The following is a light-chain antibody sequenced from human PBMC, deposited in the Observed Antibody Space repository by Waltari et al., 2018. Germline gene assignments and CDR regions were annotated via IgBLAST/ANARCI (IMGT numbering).Light chain of an antibody. J-gene: IGKJ4*01. CDR1: QSLLSSSNNRDY. Sequence: DIVMTQSPDSLAVSLGERATINRKSSQSLLSSSNNRDYLAGFQQKPGQPPKLLISWASTRESGVPDRFSGSGSGTDFTLTISSLQTEDVAVYYCQQHYGFPLTFGGGTRVEIK. V-gene: IGKV4-1*01. CDR2: WAS. CDR3: QQHYGFPLT.